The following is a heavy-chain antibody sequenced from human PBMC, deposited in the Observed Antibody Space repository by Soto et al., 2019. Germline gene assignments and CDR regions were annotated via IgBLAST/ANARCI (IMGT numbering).Heavy chain of an antibody. Sequence: GGSLRLSCAASGFTFDDYAMHWVRQAPGKGLEWVSLISWDGGSTYYADSVKGRFTISIDNSKNSLYLQMNSLRAEDTALYDCAKYNLYCSSISCDMGAFDIWGQGTMVTVSS. V-gene: IGHV3-43D*03. D-gene: IGHD2-2*02. J-gene: IGHJ3*02. CDR1: GFTFDDYA. CDR2: ISWDGGST. CDR3: AKYNLYCSSISCDMGAFDI.